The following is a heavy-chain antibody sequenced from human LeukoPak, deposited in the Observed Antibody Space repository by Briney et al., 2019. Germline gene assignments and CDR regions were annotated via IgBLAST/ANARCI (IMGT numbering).Heavy chain of an antibody. CDR3: AREHLGVAAADY. Sequence: PGGSLRLSCAASGFTFSSYWMSWVRQAPGKGLEWVSAISGSGGSTYYADSVKGRFTISRDNAKNSLYLQMNSLRAEDTGVYYCAREHLGVAAADYWGQGTLVTVSS. V-gene: IGHV3-23*01. D-gene: IGHD3-3*01. CDR1: GFTFSSYW. CDR2: ISGSGGST. J-gene: IGHJ4*02.